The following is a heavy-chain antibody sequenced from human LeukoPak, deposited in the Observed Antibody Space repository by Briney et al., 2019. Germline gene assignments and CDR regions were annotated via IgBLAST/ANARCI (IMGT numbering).Heavy chain of an antibody. CDR3: ASWAPGSRYNWFDP. J-gene: IGHJ5*02. D-gene: IGHD3-10*01. CDR1: GGTFSSYA. V-gene: IGHV1-69*13. Sequence: ASVKVFCKASGGTFSSYAISWVRQAPGQGLEWMGGIIPIFGTANYAQKFQGRVTITADESTSTAYMELSSLRSEDTAVYYCASWAPGSRYNWFDPWGQGTLVTVSS. CDR2: IIPIFGTA.